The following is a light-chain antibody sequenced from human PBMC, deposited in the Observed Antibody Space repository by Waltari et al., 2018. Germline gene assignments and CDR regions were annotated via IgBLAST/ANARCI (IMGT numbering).Light chain of an antibody. CDR3: NSHSSSDTPSV. V-gene: IGLV2-14*01. CDR2: DVN. CDR1: SRDIGGYNY. J-gene: IGLJ3*02. Sequence: QSALTQPASVSGSPGQSITISCTGTSRDIGGYNYVSCYQQYPGEAPKVVIYDVNIRPSGVSNRSSGSKSGNTASLTISGLQAEDEADYYCNSHSSSDTPSVFGGGTKLTVL.